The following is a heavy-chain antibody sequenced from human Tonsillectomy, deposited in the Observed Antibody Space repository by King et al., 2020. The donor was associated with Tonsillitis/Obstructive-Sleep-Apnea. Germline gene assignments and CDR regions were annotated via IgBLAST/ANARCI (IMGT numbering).Heavy chain of an antibody. V-gene: IGHV3-15*01. D-gene: IGHD3/OR15-3a*01. Sequence: VQLVESGGGLVKPGGSLRLSFAASGFTFSNAWMSWVRQAPGKGLEWVGGIKDKTDVETVGFAATVKGRFNISRNDSKTTMYLHLNSLKTEDKAVYYSTPLNFLTCRDYYYYYPAVWGKGTTVTVSS. CDR1: GFTFSNAW. CDR3: TPLNFLTCRDYYYYYPAV. J-gene: IGHJ6*03. CDR2: IKDKTDVETV.